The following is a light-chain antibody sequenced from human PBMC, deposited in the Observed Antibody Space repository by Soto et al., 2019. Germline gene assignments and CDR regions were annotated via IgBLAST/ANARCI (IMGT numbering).Light chain of an antibody. CDR3: QQYHIYSGT. V-gene: IGKV1-5*03. CDR1: QTIDSW. J-gene: IGKJ1*01. CDR2: KAS. Sequence: DIQMTHSPSTLSASEGDIVTITCRASQTIDSWLAWYQQRPGKPPNLLIYKASTLASGVPSRFSGSGSGTEFTLTINSLQPDDFATYYCQQYHIYSGTLGQGTKVDIK.